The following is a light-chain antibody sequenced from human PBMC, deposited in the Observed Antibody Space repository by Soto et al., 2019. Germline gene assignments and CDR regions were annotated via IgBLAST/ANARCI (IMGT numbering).Light chain of an antibody. CDR2: VAS. V-gene: IGKV1-6*01. CDR3: QQYAATPRT. CDR1: QVIKND. J-gene: IGKJ3*01. Sequence: AIQMTQSPSSLSASVGERVTITCRASQVIKNDLSWYQQRPGRDPKLLIYVASNLQSGVPSRFSGSGSGTDFTLTISRLEPEDFAVYYCQQYAATPRTFGPGTKVDIK.